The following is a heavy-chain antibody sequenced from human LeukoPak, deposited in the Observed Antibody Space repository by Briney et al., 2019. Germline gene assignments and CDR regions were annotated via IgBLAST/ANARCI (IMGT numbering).Heavy chain of an antibody. Sequence: GGSLRLSCVASGFTFSSYAMSWVRQAPGKGLEWVSAISNSGGTTYYADSVKGRFTISRDNSKNTLYLQMNSLTTDDTAVYYCTTDWGCGGSCLGHEGFDFWGQGTLVTVSS. J-gene: IGHJ4*02. CDR2: ISNSGGTT. D-gene: IGHD2-21*01. CDR1: GFTFSSYA. V-gene: IGHV3-23*01. CDR3: TTDWGCGGSCLGHEGFDF.